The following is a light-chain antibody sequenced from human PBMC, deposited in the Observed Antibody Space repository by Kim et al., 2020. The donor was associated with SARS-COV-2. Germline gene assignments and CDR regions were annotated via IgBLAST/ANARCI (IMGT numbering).Light chain of an antibody. Sequence: SYELTQPPSVSVVLGQAATITCSGEDLGNKHIAWYQQRPGQSPVLVIYQDDKRPSGIPERFSGSTSGNTATLTVSGTQALDEADYFCHVWDSGAVVFGGGTKVTVL. CDR2: QDD. CDR1: DLGNKH. CDR3: HVWDSGAVV. J-gene: IGLJ3*02. V-gene: IGLV3-1*01.